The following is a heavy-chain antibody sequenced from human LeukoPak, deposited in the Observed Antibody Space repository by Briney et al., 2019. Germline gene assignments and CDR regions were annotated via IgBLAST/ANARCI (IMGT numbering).Heavy chain of an antibody. D-gene: IGHD1-26*01. J-gene: IGHJ4*02. V-gene: IGHV3-73*01. CDR2: IRNKDNSYAT. CDR1: GFTYSVSV. CDR3: ASTSAEGFAY. Sequence: GGSLKLSCSASGFTYSVSVMHCVRPACGKGLVWVGLIRNKDNSYATAYAASVKGRFTISRDHSKHTAYLQIHSLKTEDTAVYYCASTSAEGFAYWGQGTLVTVSS.